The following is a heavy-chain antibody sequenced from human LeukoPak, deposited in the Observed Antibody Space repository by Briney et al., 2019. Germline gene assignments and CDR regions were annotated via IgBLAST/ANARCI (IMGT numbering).Heavy chain of an antibody. CDR1: GFTFSSYW. D-gene: IGHD3-22*01. V-gene: IGHV3-7*01. J-gene: IGHJ4*02. Sequence: GGSLRLSCAASGFTFSSYWMSWVRQAPGKGLEWAANIKQDGSEKYYVDSVKGRFTISRDNAKNSLYLQMNSLRAEDTAVYYCASRYYDTSPREADYWGQGTLVTVSS. CDR3: ASRYYDTSPREADY. CDR2: IKQDGSEK.